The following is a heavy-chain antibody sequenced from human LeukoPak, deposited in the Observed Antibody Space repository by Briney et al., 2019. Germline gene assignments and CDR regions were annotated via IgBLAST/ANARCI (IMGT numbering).Heavy chain of an antibody. V-gene: IGHV3-53*01. CDR2: IYTTGNT. CDR1: GFTFSSYA. Sequence: GRSLRLSCAASGFTFSSYAMHWVRQAPGKGLEWVSFIYTTGNTHNSDSVKGRFTISRDSSKNTLYLQMNSLRAEDTAVYYCARRAGDYSHPYDYWGQGTLVTVSS. CDR3: ARRAGDYSHPYDY. D-gene: IGHD3-22*01. J-gene: IGHJ4*02.